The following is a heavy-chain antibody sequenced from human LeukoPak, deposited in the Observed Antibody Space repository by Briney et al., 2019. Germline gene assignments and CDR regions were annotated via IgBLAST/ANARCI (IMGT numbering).Heavy chain of an antibody. CDR3: ARDLAAAGRGPFDY. J-gene: IGHJ4*02. CDR2: INGDGTNI. D-gene: IGHD6-13*01. V-gene: IGHV3-74*01. Sequence: GGSLRLSCAASGFTFSRHWMHWVRQAPGKGLVWVSRINGDGTNIDYADSVNGRFTISRDNAENTVYLQMNSLRDEDTAVYYCARDLAAAGRGPFDYWGQGTLVTVSS. CDR1: GFTFSRHW.